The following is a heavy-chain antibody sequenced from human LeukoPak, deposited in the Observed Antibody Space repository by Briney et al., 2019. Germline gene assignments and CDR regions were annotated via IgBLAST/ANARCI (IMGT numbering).Heavy chain of an antibody. CDR1: GDSVSSNSAS. V-gene: IGHV6-1*01. J-gene: IGHJ3*02. CDR2: TYYRSKWYN. D-gene: IGHD1-1*01. Sequence: SQTLSLTCAISGDSVSSNSASWNWIRRSPSGGLEWLGRTYYRSKWYNDYAVSVKSRITINPDTSKNQFSLQLNSVTPEDTAVYYCARATTEIEYGVDAFDIWGQGTMVTVSS. CDR3: ARATTEIEYGVDAFDI.